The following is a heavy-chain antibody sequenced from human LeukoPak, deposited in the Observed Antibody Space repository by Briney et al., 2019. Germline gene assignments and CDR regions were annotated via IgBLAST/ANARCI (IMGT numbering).Heavy chain of an antibody. CDR2: FNPNSGFT. D-gene: IGHD2-21*02. Sequence: ASVKVSCKASGYTFTGYYMHWVRQAPGQGLEWMGWFNPNSGFTKYAQKFQGRVTMTRDTSISTAYMELSRLRSDDTAVYYCARDVMTPSQYYYMDVWGKGTTVTVSS. J-gene: IGHJ6*03. CDR3: ARDVMTPSQYYYMDV. CDR1: GYTFTGYY. V-gene: IGHV1-2*02.